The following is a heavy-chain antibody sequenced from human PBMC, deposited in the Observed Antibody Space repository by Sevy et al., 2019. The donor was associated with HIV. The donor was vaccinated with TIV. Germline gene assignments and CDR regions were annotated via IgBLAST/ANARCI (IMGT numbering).Heavy chain of an antibody. D-gene: IGHD3-10*01. CDR3: ARSHITMVRGVLDC. CDR2: IGTSSSYI. CDR1: GFTFSSYS. Sequence: GGSLRLSCAGSGFTFSSYSMSWVRQAPGKGQEWVSSIGTSSSYIYYADSVKGRFTISRDNAKNSLYLQMNSLRAEDTAMYYCARSHITMVRGVLDCWGQGTLVTVSS. J-gene: IGHJ4*02. V-gene: IGHV3-21*01.